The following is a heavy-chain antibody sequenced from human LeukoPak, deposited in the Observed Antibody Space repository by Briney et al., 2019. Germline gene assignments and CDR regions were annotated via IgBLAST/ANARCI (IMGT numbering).Heavy chain of an antibody. D-gene: IGHD6-19*01. CDR3: ARDSLGSGPDAFDI. CDR2: ISSSGSII. CDR1: GFTFRSYE. V-gene: IGHV3-48*03. Sequence: PGGSLRLSCAASGFTFRSYEMNWVRQAPGKGLEWVSYISSSGSIIYYADSVKGRFTISRDNAKNSLYLQINSLRAEDTAVYYCARDSLGSGPDAFDIWGQGTMVTVSS. J-gene: IGHJ3*02.